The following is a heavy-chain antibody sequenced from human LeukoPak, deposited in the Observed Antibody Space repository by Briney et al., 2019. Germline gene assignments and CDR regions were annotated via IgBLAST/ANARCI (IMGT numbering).Heavy chain of an antibody. CDR3: ARLPSPYYYDGSAPDY. Sequence: GGSLRLSCAASGFTFSSYAMSWVRQAPGKGLEWVSGISGSGGSTYYADSVKGRFTISRDNSKNTLYLQMNSLRAEDTAVYFCARLPSPYYYDGSAPDYWGQGTLVTVSS. V-gene: IGHV3-23*01. J-gene: IGHJ4*02. CDR1: GFTFSSYA. D-gene: IGHD3-22*01. CDR2: ISGSGGST.